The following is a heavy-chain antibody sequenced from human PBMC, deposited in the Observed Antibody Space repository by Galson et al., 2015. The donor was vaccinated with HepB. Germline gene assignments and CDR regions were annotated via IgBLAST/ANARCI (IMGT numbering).Heavy chain of an antibody. CDR3: AREDYSNYASFDI. CDR2: ISAYNGNT. D-gene: IGHD4-11*01. J-gene: IGHJ3*02. CDR1: GYTFTSYG. V-gene: IGHV1-18*04. Sequence: SVKVSCKASGYTFTSYGISWVRQAPGHGLEWIGWISAYNGNTNYAQKLQGRVTMTTDTSTSTAYMELRSLRSDDTAVYYCAREDYSNYASFDIWGQGTMVTVSS.